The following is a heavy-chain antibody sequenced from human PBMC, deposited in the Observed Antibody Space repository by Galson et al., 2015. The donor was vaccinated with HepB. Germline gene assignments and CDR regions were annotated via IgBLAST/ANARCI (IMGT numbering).Heavy chain of an antibody. J-gene: IGHJ6*02. V-gene: IGHV3-66*01. Sequence: SLRLSCAASGFTVSSNYMSWVRQAPGKGLEWVSVIYSGGSTYYADSVKGRFTISRDNSKNTLYLQMNSLRAEDTAVYYCARISTGDYDSSGYYPIYYYYGMDVWGQGTTVTVSS. CDR3: ARISTGDYDSSGYYPIYYYYGMDV. CDR1: GFTVSSNY. CDR2: IYSGGST. D-gene: IGHD3-22*01.